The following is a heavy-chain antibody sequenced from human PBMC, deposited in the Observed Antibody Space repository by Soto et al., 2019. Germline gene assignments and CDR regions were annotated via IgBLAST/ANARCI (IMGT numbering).Heavy chain of an antibody. J-gene: IGHJ4*02. Sequence: SETLSLTCAVYGGSFSGYYWSWIRQPPGKGLEWIGEINHSGSTNYNPSLKSRVTISVDTSKNQFSLKLSSVTAADTAVYYCARGHDFWSGQFDYWGQGTLVTVSS. V-gene: IGHV4-34*01. CDR1: GGSFSGYY. D-gene: IGHD3-3*01. CDR3: ARGHDFWSGQFDY. CDR2: INHSGST.